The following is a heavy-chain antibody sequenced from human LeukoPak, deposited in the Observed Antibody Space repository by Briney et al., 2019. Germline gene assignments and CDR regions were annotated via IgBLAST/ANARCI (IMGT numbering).Heavy chain of an antibody. V-gene: IGHV4-34*01. Sequence: PSETLSLTCAVYGGSFSGYCWSWIRQPPGKGLEWIGEINHSGSTNYNPSLKSRVTISVDTSKNQFPLKLSSVTAADTAVYYCARSAIDGSGVPDYWGQGTLVTVSS. D-gene: IGHD3-10*01. CDR3: ARSAIDGSGVPDY. CDR1: GGSFSGYC. CDR2: INHSGST. J-gene: IGHJ4*02.